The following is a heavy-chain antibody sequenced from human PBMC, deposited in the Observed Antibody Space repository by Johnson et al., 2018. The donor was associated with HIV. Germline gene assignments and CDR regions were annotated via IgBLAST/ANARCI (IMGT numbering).Heavy chain of an antibody. CDR2: ISYDGSNE. J-gene: IGHJ3*02. Sequence: QVQLVESGGGVVQPGRSLRLSCAASGFTFSSYDMHWVRQAPGKGMDWVAFISYDGSNEYYADSVKGRFTISRDNSKNALYLPMNSLRADDTAIYYCAKDLRRGSGSYSDAFDIWGQGTMVTVSS. CDR1: GFTFSSYD. CDR3: AKDLRRGSGSYSDAFDI. V-gene: IGHV3-30*18. D-gene: IGHD1-26*01.